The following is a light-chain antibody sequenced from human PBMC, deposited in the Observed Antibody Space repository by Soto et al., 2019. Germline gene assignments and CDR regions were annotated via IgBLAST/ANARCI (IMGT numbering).Light chain of an antibody. V-gene: IGLV1-40*01. CDR3: PAYDSSLTVV. CDR1: SANIGAGYD. J-gene: IGLJ2*01. Sequence: QAVLTQAPSVSEAPGQRVTISCTGSSANIGAGYDVHWYQQFPGTTPKFLIYGNTNRPSGVPDRFSASMSGTSASLDITGLQTEEEAEYFCPAYDSSLTVVFGGGPKLTV. CDR2: GNT.